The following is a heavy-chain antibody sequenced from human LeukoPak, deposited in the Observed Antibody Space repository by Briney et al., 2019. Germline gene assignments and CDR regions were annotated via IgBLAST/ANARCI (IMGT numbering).Heavy chain of an antibody. D-gene: IGHD3-10*01. CDR1: GDSISNYA. Sequence: SETLSLTCTVSGDSISNYAWSWVRQPPGKGLEWIGYIHTSGSTNVNPSLKSRVTISIESSGQRLSMRLTSVTAADTAVYYCARHSPPFFFGSGSQLTYFFDIWGLGTLVSVS. V-gene: IGHV4-4*09. CDR3: ARHSPPFFFGSGSQLTYFFDI. J-gene: IGHJ4*02. CDR2: IHTSGST.